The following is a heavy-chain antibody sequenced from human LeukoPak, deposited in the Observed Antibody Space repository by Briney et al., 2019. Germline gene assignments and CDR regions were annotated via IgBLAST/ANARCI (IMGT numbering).Heavy chain of an antibody. V-gene: IGHV3-66*01. CDR3: AREANWGYYYDSSGYYSRYYYGMDV. Sequence: GGSLRLSRAASGFTVSSNYMSWVRQAPGKGLEWVSVIYSGGSTYYADSVKGRFTISRDNAKNSLYLQMNSLRAEDTAVYYCAREANWGYYYDSSGYYSRYYYGMDVWGQGTTVTVSS. D-gene: IGHD3-22*01. J-gene: IGHJ6*02. CDR1: GFTVSSNY. CDR2: IYSGGST.